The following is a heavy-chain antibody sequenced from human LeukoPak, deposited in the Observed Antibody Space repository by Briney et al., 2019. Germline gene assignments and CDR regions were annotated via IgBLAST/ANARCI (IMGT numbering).Heavy chain of an antibody. D-gene: IGHD4-11*01. CDR2: ISSSSSTI. Sequence: PGGSLRLFCGASGFTFSSYSMNWVRQAPGKGLEGVSYISSSSSTIYYADSVKGRFTISRDNAKNSLYLQMNSLRGEDTAVYYCARGYSNYVGYYYYYYMDVWGKGTTVTVSS. CDR3: ARGYSNYVGYYYYYYMDV. J-gene: IGHJ6*03. CDR1: GFTFSSYS. V-gene: IGHV3-48*04.